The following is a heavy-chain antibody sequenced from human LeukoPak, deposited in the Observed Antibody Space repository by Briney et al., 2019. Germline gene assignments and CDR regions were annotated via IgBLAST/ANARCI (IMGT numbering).Heavy chain of an antibody. CDR1: GGSISSSY. Sequence: SETLSLTCTVSGGSISSSYWSWIRQPPGKGLEWIGYIYYSGSTNYNPSLKSRVTISVDTSKNQFSLKLSSVTAADTAVYYCARETPPNDAFDIWGHGTMVTVSS. CDR3: ARETPPNDAFDI. V-gene: IGHV4-59*01. J-gene: IGHJ3*02. CDR2: IYYSGST.